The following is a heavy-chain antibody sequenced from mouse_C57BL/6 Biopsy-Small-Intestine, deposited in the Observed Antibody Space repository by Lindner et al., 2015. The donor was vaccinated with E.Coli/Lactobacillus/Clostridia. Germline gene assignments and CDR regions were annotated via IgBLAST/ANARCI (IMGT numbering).Heavy chain of an antibody. J-gene: IGHJ3*01. CDR2: IDPEDGET. V-gene: IGHV14-1*01. D-gene: IGHD4-1*01. CDR1: GFNIKDSL. CDR3: ARELGLAF. Sequence: VQLQESGAELVRPGASVKLSCTASGFNIKDSLMHWVKQRPEQGLEWIGWIDPEDGETKYAPKFQDKATITTDTSSNTAYLHLSSLTSEDTALYYCARELGLAFWGQGTLVTVSA.